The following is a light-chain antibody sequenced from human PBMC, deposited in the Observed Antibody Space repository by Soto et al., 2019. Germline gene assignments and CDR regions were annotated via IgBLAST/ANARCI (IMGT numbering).Light chain of an antibody. CDR1: QSVSSY. CDR3: QQYNDWPSST. Sequence: EIVMTQSPATLSVSPGERATLSCRASQSVSSYLAWYQQKPGQAPRLLIYGASTRATGIPARFSGSGSGTEFTLTISSLQSEDFAVYYCQQYNDWPSSTFGQGTRLEI. V-gene: IGKV3-15*01. J-gene: IGKJ5*01. CDR2: GAS.